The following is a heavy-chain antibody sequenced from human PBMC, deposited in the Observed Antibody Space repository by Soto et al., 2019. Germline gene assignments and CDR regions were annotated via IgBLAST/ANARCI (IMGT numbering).Heavy chain of an antibody. CDR1: GYSFTSYW. D-gene: IGHD3-10*01. V-gene: IGHV5-51*01. CDR2: IYPSDSDT. Sequence: GESLKISCKGSGYSFTSYWIGWVRQMPGKGLEWMGIIYPSDSDTRYSPSFQGQVTISADKSISTAYLQWSSLKASDTAMYYCARQLGDKVTMVRGRSGYYYYGMDVWGQGTTVTVSS. CDR3: ARQLGDKVTMVRGRSGYYYYGMDV. J-gene: IGHJ6*02.